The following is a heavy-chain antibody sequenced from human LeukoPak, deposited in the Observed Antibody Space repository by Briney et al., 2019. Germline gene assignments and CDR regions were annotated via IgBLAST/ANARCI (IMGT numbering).Heavy chain of an antibody. V-gene: IGHV3-11*04. J-gene: IGHJ5*02. D-gene: IGHD3-10*01. CDR2: ISSSGSTI. CDR3: TRDLDGSGSYNWFDP. Sequence: TGGSLRLSCAASGFTFSDYYMSWIRQAPGKGLEWVSYISSSGSTIYYADSVKGRFTISRDNAKHSLYLQMNSLRAEDTAVYYCTRDLDGSGSYNWFDPWGQGTLVTVAS. CDR1: GFTFSDYY.